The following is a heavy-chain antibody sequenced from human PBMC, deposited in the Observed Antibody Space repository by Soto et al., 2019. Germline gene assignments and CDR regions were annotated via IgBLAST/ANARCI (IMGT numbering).Heavy chain of an antibody. Sequence: GIRRVLQTPGKGLEWVAVIWYDGSNKYYADSVKGRFTISRDNSKNTLYLQMNSLRAEDTAVYYCARDSSVAAYGMDVWGQGTTVTVSS. D-gene: IGHD6-19*01. V-gene: IGHV3-33*01. CDR2: IWYDGSNK. J-gene: IGHJ6*02. CDR1: G. CDR3: ARDSSVAAYGMDV.